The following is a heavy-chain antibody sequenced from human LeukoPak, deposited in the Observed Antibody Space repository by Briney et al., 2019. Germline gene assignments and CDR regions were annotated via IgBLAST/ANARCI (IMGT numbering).Heavy chain of an antibody. V-gene: IGHV4-34*01. CDR2: INHSGST. CDR3: ARGLPRSQWLDYRNWFDP. J-gene: IGHJ5*02. CDR1: GGSFSGYY. D-gene: IGHD6-19*01. Sequence: PSETLSLTCAVYGGSFSGYYWSWIRQPPGKGLEWIGEINHSGSTNYNPSLKSRVTISVDTSKNQFSLKLSSVTAADTAVYYCARGLPRSQWLDYRNWFDPGGQGTLVTVS.